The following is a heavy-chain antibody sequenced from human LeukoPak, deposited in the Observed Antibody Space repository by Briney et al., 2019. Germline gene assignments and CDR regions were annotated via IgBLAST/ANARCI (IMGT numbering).Heavy chain of an antibody. D-gene: IGHD6-19*01. J-gene: IGHJ4*02. Sequence: SETLSLTCAVYGGSFSGYYWGWIRQPPGKALEWLRRVYYSGTTSYNPSLKSRVSMSVDMSKNHFSLRLRSVTAADTAMYYCARGALYSGWSYYFDYWGQGSQVTVSS. V-gene: IGHV4-34*01. CDR3: ARGALYSGWSYYFDY. CDR1: GGSFSGYY. CDR2: VYYSGTT.